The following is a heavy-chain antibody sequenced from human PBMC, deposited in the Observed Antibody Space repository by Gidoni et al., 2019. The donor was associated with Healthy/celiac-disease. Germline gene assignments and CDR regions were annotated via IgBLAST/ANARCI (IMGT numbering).Heavy chain of an antibody. D-gene: IGHD6-19*01. Sequence: QVQLVQSGAEVENPAASVKVSFKASGYTLPSYVISWVRQAPGQGLEWMGWISAYNGNTNYAQKLQGRVTMTTDTSTSTAYMELRSLRSDDTAVYYCARARKGSGWYTTWGQGTLVTVSS. CDR2: ISAYNGNT. V-gene: IGHV1-18*01. CDR1: GYTLPSYV. CDR3: ARARKGSGWYTT. J-gene: IGHJ4*02.